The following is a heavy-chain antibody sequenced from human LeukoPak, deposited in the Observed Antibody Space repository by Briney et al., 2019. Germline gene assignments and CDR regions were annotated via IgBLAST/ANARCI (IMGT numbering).Heavy chain of an antibody. CDR1: GFTISNYY. D-gene: IGHD1-1*01. J-gene: IGHJ4*02. CDR3: ARGGPATTIDY. Sequence: GGSLRLSCAASGFTISNYYMSWVRQAPGKGLEWVSVIYTGGNTYYTDAVKGRFTISRHNSKNTLYLQMNNLRAEDTAVYYCARGGPATTIDYWGRGTLVTVSP. V-gene: IGHV3-53*04. CDR2: IYTGGNT.